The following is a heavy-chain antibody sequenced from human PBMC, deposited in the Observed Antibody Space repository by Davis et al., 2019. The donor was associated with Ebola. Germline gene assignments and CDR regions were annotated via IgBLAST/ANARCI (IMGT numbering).Heavy chain of an antibody. J-gene: IGHJ4*02. CDR1: GYTFTSYG. CDR3: ARNGGKAARPGGSFDY. CDR2: ISAYNGNT. V-gene: IGHV1-18*01. Sequence: AASVKVSCKASGYTFTSYGISWVRQAPGQGLEWMGWISAYNGNTNYAQKLQGRVTMTTDTSTSTAYMELSSLRSEDTAVYYCARNGGKAARPGGSFDYWGQGTLVTVSS. D-gene: IGHD6-6*01.